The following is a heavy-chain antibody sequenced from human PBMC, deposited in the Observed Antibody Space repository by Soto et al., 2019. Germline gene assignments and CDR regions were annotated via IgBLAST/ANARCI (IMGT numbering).Heavy chain of an antibody. V-gene: IGHV1-18*01. CDR3: ARGIQGDYYYGMDV. CDR2: INADYGNT. CDR1: GYTFYSHS. D-gene: IGHD5-18*01. Sequence: QAQLVQSGAEVRKPGASVKVSCKASGYTFYSHSISWVRQAPGQGLEWMGRINADYGNTQYAQKFRGRVTMTTDTSTTTVYMEMTNLRSDDTAVYYCARGIQGDYYYGMDVWGQGTTVTVSS. J-gene: IGHJ6*02.